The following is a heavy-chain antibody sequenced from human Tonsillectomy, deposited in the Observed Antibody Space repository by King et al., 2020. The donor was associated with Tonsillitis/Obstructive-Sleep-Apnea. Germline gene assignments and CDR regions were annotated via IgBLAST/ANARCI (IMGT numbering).Heavy chain of an antibody. Sequence: VQLQQSGPGLVKHSQTLPLTCAISWDSSSRRTAILSWIHQSPATGVVRLGRAYYRSHSHFSYSLSVKKRIIVDPDTSKNHLSLQLNSVTPEDTAVYYCARSPLGSTYYFDYWGQGTLVTVSS. D-gene: IGHD1-26*01. CDR1: WDSSSRRTAI. CDR2: AYYRSHSHF. CDR3: ARSPLGSTYYFDY. V-gene: IGHV6-1*01. J-gene: IGHJ4*02.